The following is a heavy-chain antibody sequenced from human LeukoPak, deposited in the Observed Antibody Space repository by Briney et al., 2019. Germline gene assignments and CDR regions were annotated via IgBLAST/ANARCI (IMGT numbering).Heavy chain of an antibody. CDR1: GGSISSGGYY. Sequence: ASETLSVTCTVSGGSISSGGYYWSWIRQHPGKGLEWIGYIYYSGSTYYNPSLKSRVTISVDTSKNQFSLKLSSVTAADTAVYYCARGSGDYVWFDPWGQGTLVTVSS. D-gene: IGHD4-17*01. CDR2: IYYSGST. V-gene: IGHV4-31*03. CDR3: ARGSGDYVWFDP. J-gene: IGHJ5*02.